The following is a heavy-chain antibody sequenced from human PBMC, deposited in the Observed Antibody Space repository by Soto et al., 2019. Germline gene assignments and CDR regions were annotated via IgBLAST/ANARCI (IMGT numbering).Heavy chain of an antibody. Sequence: QVQLVQSGAEVKKPGASVKVSCKASGYTFPSYDINWVRQATGQGLEWMGWMNPNSGNTSYAQKFQGRDTMTRSASISTAYMELSSLRSEDTAVYYCATEHYGNSACFDPWGQGTLVSVSS. CDR2: MNPNSGNT. CDR3: ATEHYGNSACFDP. CDR1: GYTFPSYD. D-gene: IGHD3-10*01. V-gene: IGHV1-8*01. J-gene: IGHJ5*02.